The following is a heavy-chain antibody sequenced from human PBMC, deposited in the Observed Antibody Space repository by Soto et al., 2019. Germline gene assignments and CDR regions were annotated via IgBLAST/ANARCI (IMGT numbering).Heavy chain of an antibody. V-gene: IGHV5-51*01. Sequence: PGESLKISCKGSGYSFTSYWIGWVRQMPGKGLEWMGIIYPGDSDTRYSPSFQGQVTISADKSISTAYLQWSSLKASDTAMYYCARGMRSGSYYYYYGMDVWGQGTTVTVSS. CDR2: IYPGDSDT. CDR1: GYSFTSYW. D-gene: IGHD1-26*01. CDR3: ARGMRSGSYYYYYGMDV. J-gene: IGHJ6*02.